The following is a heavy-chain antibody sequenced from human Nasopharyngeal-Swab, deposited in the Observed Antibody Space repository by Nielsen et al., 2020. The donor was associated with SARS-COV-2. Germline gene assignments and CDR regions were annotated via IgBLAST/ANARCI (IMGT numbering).Heavy chain of an antibody. J-gene: IGHJ4*02. CDR3: TRCGGSGYTGKDY. CDR2: IRSKGNSYAT. CDR1: GFIFSDSA. V-gene: IGHV3-73*01. D-gene: IGHD2-15*01. Sequence: GESLKISCAASGFIFSDSAIHWVRQASGKGLEWVGRIRSKGNSYATEYAASVEGRFTISRDDSKNTAYLQMNSLITEDTAVYYCTRCGGSGYTGKDYWGQGTLVTVSS.